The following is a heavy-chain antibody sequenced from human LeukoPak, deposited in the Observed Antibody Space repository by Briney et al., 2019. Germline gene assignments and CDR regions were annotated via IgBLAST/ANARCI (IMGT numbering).Heavy chain of an antibody. CDR2: IHYSGST. CDR3: TRGFRSRASHYDTRTYNFDH. CDR1: GGSISSYY. D-gene: IGHD3-22*01. V-gene: IGHV4-59*08. J-gene: IGHJ4*02. Sequence: RPSETLSLTCTVSGGSISSYYWNWIRQPPGKGLEWIGYIHYSGSTNYSPSLKSRVTISLDTSKNQFSLKLNSVTAADTAVYFCTRGFRSRASHYDTRTYNFDHWGQGTLVTVSS.